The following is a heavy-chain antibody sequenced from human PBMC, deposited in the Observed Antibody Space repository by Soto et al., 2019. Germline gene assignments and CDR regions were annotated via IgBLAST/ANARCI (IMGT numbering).Heavy chain of an antibody. D-gene: IGHD3-3*01. CDR1: GFRFCDYN. CDR3: ARETLSFGSALDV. J-gene: IGHJ6*02. Sequence: GGSLRLSCAASGFRFCDYNMRWVRQAPGKGLEWVSLITWNGGNTYYADSVKGRFTISRDGTTQSVSLQMTGLKREDTGLYYCARETLSFGSALDVWGQGTTVTVSS. V-gene: IGHV3-43*01. CDR2: ITWNGGNT.